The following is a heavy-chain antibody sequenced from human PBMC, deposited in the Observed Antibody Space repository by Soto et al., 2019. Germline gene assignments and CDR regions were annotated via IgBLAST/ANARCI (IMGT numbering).Heavy chain of an antibody. Sequence: GGSLRLSCAASGFTFSSYGMHWVRQAPGKGLEWVAVISYDGSNKYYADSVKGRFTISRDNSKNTLYLQMNSLRAEDTAVYYCAKDLRPIAAAGYSWFDPWGQGTLVTVSS. CDR2: ISYDGSNK. D-gene: IGHD6-13*01. V-gene: IGHV3-30*18. J-gene: IGHJ5*02. CDR3: AKDLRPIAAAGYSWFDP. CDR1: GFTFSSYG.